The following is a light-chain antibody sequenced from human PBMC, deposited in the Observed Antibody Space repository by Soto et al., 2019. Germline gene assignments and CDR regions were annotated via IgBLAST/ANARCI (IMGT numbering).Light chain of an antibody. V-gene: IGLV1-47*02. CDR3: ASWDDSLFGWV. CDR2: SNT. CDR1: SSNIATNY. J-gene: IGLJ3*02. Sequence: QSVLTQPPSVSGTPGQGVTISCSGGSSNIATNYVYWYQLLPGTAPKLVIFSNTIRPPRVPDRFSGSKSGASASLVISGLRSEDEADYFCASWDDSLFGWVFGGGTKLTVL.